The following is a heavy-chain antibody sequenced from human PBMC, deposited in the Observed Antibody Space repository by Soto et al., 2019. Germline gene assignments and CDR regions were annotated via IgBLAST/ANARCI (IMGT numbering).Heavy chain of an antibody. V-gene: IGHV1-69*01. CDR1: GGTFSSYA. Sequence: QVQLVQSGAEVKKPGSSVKVSCKASGGTFSSYAISWVRQAPGQGLEWMGGIIPIFGTANYAQKFQGRVTITADESTSTAYMEQSSLRSEDTAMHYCAGNIVTIFGVVYWGYYFDYWGQGSLVTV. J-gene: IGHJ4*02. CDR2: IIPIFGTA. CDR3: AGNIVTIFGVVYWGYYFDY. D-gene: IGHD3-3*01.